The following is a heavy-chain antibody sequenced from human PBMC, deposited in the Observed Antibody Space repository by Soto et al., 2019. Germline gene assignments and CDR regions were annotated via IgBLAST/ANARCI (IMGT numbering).Heavy chain of an antibody. D-gene: IGHD3-3*01. CDR2: TYYRSKWYN. V-gene: IGHV6-1*01. CDR3: ARGRVSITIFGVVIMPYYYGMDV. CDR1: GDSVSSNSAA. J-gene: IGHJ6*02. Sequence: QVQLQQSGPGLVKPSQTLSLTCAISGDSVSSNSAAWNWIRQSPSRGLEWLGRTYYRSKWYNDYAVSVKSRITINPDTSKNQFSLQLNSVTPEDTAVYYCARGRVSITIFGVVIMPYYYGMDVWGQGTTVTVSS.